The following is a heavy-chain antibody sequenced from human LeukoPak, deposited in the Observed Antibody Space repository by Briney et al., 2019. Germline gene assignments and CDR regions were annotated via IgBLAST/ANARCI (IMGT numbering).Heavy chain of an antibody. CDR2: IYYSGST. Sequence: SETLSVTCTASGRSISSIDYYWSWIRQPPGKGLEWIGYIYYSGSTYYNPSLKSRVTISVDTSKNQFSLKLSSVTAADTAVYYCARVPNRAQVVLWFGELSEFDYWGQGTLVTVSS. J-gene: IGHJ4*02. D-gene: IGHD3-10*01. V-gene: IGHV4-30-4*01. CDR1: GRSISSIDYY. CDR3: ARVPNRAQVVLWFGELSEFDY.